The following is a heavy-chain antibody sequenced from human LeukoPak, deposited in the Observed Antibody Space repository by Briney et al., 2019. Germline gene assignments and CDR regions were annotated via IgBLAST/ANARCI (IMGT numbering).Heavy chain of an antibody. J-gene: IGHJ5*02. CDR1: RDSVSSNSAA. V-gene: IGHV6-1*01. Sequence: SQTLSLTCAISRDSVSSNSAAWNWIRQSPSRGLEWLGRTYYRSKWYNDYAVSVKSRIIINPDTSKNQFSLQLTSVTPDDTAVYYCAKSQLPRQAEHCSGGRCYWPFWLDPWGQGTLVTVSS. D-gene: IGHD2-15*01. CDR3: AKSQLPRQAEHCSGGRCYWPFWLDP. CDR2: TYYRSKWYN.